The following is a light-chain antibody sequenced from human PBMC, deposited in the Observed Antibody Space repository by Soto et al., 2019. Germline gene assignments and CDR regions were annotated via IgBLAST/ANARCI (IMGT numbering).Light chain of an antibody. V-gene: IGKV3-20*01. CDR3: QQYDSSYT. Sequence: EIVLTQSPGTLSLSPGERAILSCRASQTVTNNYLAWYQQKPGQAPRLVMSGASSRATGIPDRFSGGGSETDFTLTISRLEPEDFAVYYCQQYDSSYTFGQGTKLEMK. J-gene: IGKJ2*01. CDR2: GAS. CDR1: QTVTNNY.